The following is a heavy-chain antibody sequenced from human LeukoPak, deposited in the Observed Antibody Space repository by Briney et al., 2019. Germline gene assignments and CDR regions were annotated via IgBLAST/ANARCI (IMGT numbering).Heavy chain of an antibody. V-gene: IGHV1-69*05. CDR3: ASANRSYYENFDY. Sequence: SVKVSCKASGGTFSIYAISWVRRAPGQGLEWMGGIIPIFGTANYAQKFQGRVTITTDESTSTAYMELSSLRSEDTAVYYCASANRSYYENFDYWGQGTLVTVSS. J-gene: IGHJ4*02. CDR2: IIPIFGTA. D-gene: IGHD1-26*01. CDR1: GGTFSIYA.